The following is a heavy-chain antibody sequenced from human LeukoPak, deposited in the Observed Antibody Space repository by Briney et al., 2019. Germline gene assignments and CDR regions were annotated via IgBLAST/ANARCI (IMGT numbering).Heavy chain of an antibody. D-gene: IGHD2-15*01. Sequence: ASVKVSCKASGYTFTSYGISWVREAPGQPREWMGWISAYNGNTNYAQKLRRRVTMTPDTSTSTAYMELRSLRSDDTAVYYCARDSGLSGGSWPLDYWGQGTLVTVSS. CDR1: GYTFTSYG. CDR3: ARDSGLSGGSWPLDY. CDR2: ISAYNGNT. J-gene: IGHJ4*02. V-gene: IGHV1-18*01.